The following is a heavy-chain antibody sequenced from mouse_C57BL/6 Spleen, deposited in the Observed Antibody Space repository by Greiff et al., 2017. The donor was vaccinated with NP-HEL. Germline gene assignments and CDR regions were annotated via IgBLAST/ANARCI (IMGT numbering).Heavy chain of an antibody. V-gene: IGHV14-3*01. J-gene: IGHJ4*01. CDR1: GFNIKNTY. CDR3: ARDYGSSDAMDY. Sequence: VQLQQSVAELVRPGASVKLSCTASGFNIKNTYMHWVKQRPEQGLEGIGRMYPANGNTKYAPKFQGKATITADTSSNTAYLQLSSLTSEDTDIYYYARDYGSSDAMDYWGQGTSVTVSS. CDR2: MYPANGNT. D-gene: IGHD1-1*01.